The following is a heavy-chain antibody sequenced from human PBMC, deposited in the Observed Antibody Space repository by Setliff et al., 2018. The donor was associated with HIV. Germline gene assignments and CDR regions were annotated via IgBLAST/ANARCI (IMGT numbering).Heavy chain of an antibody. Sequence: SVKVSCKASRSTFNSHTINWVRQAPGQGLEWMGGIIPILGIANYAQKFQGRVTMTRDTSTSTVYMELSSLRSEDTAVYYCARGKGVNPYALYSSGWYSDYWGQGTLVTVSS. V-gene: IGHV1-69*10. D-gene: IGHD6-19*01. J-gene: IGHJ4*02. CDR3: ARGKGVNPYALYSSGWYSDY. CDR2: IIPILGIA. CDR1: RSTFNSHT.